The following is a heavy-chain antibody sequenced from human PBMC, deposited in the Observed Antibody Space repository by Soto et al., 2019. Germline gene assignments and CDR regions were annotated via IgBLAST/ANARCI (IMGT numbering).Heavy chain of an antibody. CDR2: IKSKTDGGTT. CDR1: GFTFSNAW. CDR3: PTRNPGYCSSTSCRGAFDI. Sequence: GGSLRLSCAASGFTFSNAWMSWVRQAPGKGLEWVGRIKSKTDGGTTDYAAPVKGRFTISRDDSKNTLYLQMNSLKTEDTAVYYCPTRNPGYCSSTSCRGAFDIWGQGTMVTVSS. J-gene: IGHJ3*02. D-gene: IGHD2-2*01. V-gene: IGHV3-15*01.